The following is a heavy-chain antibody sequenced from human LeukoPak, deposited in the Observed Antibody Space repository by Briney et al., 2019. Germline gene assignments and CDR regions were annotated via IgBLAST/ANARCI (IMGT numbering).Heavy chain of an antibody. J-gene: IGHJ4*02. Sequence: SETLSLTCTVSGGSISSSSYYWGWIRQPPGKGLEWIGSINYSGSTYYNPSLKSRVTISVDTSKNQFSLELSSVTAADTAVYYCARRGIQLWLSFDYWGQGTLVTVSS. CDR3: ARRGIQLWLSFDY. CDR2: INYSGST. V-gene: IGHV4-39*01. D-gene: IGHD5-18*01. CDR1: GGSISSSSYY.